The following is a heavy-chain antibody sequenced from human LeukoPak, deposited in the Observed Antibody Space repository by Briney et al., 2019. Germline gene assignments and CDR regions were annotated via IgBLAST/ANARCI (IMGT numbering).Heavy chain of an antibody. CDR3: ASRVGATGSIDY. V-gene: IGHV1-8*01. CDR2: MNPNSGNT. CDR1: GYTFTSYD. J-gene: IGHJ4*02. Sequence: VASVKVSCKASGYTFTSYDINWVRQATGQGLEWMGWMNPNSGNTGYAQKFQGRVTMTRNTSISTAYMELSSLRSEDTAVCYCASRVGATGSIDYWGQGTLVTVSS. D-gene: IGHD1-26*01.